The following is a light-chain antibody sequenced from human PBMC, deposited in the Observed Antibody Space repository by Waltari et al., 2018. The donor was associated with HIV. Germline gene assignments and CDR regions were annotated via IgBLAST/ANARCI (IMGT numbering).Light chain of an antibody. J-gene: IGLJ1*01. CDR3: CSYAGTNTYV. CDR2: DVS. CDR1: SSDVGNYNY. V-gene: IGLV2-23*02. Sequence: QSALTQPASVSGSPGQSITISCTGTSSDVGNYNYFSCYQQHPGKVPKLMIYDVSKRPSGVSKRLSGSKSGNTASLTISGLQAEDEADYYCCSYAGTNTYVFGSGTKVTVL.